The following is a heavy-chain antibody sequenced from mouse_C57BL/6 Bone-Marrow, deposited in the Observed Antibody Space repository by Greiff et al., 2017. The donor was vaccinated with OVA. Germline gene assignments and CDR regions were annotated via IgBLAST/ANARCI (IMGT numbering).Heavy chain of an antibody. CDR3: ARGGSPFAY. CDR2: ISYDGST. CDR1: GYSITSGYY. Sequence: ESGPGLVKPSQSLSLTCSVTGYSITSGYYWNWIRQFPGNKLEWMGYISYDGSTNYNPTLKNRISLTRDTSKNQFFLKLNSVTTEDTAKYYCARGGSPFAYWGQGTLVTVSA. J-gene: IGHJ3*01. V-gene: IGHV3-6*01.